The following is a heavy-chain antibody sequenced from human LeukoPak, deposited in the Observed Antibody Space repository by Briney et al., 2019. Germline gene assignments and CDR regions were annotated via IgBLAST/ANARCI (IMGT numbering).Heavy chain of an antibody. CDR3: ARAGYSNRWDGVDY. CDR2: IYPGDSDT. CDR1: GYTFTNYW. J-gene: IGHJ4*02. Sequence: GESLKISCKGSGYTFTNYWIGWVRQMPGKGLEFTGIIYPGDSDTRYSPSFQGQVTISVDKSINTAYLRWSSLKASDSAMYYCARAGYSNRWDGVDYWGQGTLVTVSS. V-gene: IGHV5-51*01. D-gene: IGHD2/OR15-2a*01.